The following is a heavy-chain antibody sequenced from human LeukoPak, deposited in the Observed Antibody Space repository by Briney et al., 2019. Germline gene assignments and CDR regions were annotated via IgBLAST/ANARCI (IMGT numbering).Heavy chain of an antibody. D-gene: IGHD3-10*01. CDR3: ARSAIWFGELLYPPDY. CDR2: IIPIFSTA. J-gene: IGHJ4*02. Sequence: ASVKVSCKASGGTFSSYAISWVRQAPGQGLEWMGGIIPIFSTANYAQMFQGRVTITTDESTSTAYMELSSLRSEDTAVYYCARSAIWFGELLYPPDYWGQGTLVTVSS. CDR1: GGTFSSYA. V-gene: IGHV1-69*05.